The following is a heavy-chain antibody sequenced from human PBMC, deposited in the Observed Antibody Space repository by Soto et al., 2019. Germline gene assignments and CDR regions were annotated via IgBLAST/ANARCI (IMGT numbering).Heavy chain of an antibody. CDR2: IKQDGHDL. J-gene: IGHJ6*03. CDR3: AGMIFGVVTHSSYMDV. CDR1: GFTFSSSW. D-gene: IGHD3-3*01. V-gene: IGHV3-7*01. Sequence: EVQLVESGGGLVQPGGSLRLSCAASGFTFSSSWMSWVRQAPEKGLEWVANIKQDGHDLYFVDSVKGRFTISRDNAKNSLYLDMSSLRAVDTGVYYCAGMIFGVVTHSSYMDVWGKGTTVTVSS.